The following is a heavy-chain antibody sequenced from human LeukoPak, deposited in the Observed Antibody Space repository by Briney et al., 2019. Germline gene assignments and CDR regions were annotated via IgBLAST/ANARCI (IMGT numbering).Heavy chain of an antibody. Sequence: GGSLRLSCAASGFTFSSYSMNWVRQAPGKGLEWVSSISSSSSYIYYADSVKGRFTISRDNSKNTLYLQMNSLRAEDTAVYYCAKPHTVTTHFDYWGQGTLVTVSS. CDR1: GFTFSSYS. CDR3: AKPHTVTTHFDY. D-gene: IGHD4-11*01. J-gene: IGHJ4*02. V-gene: IGHV3-21*01. CDR2: ISSSSSYI.